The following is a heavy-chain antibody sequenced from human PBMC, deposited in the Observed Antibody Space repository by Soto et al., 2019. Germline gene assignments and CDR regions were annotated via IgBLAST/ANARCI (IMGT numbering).Heavy chain of an antibody. CDR2: INPNSGGT. V-gene: IGHV1-2*04. J-gene: IGHJ3*02. CDR3: ARGTYYDILTGSRGTDAFDI. CDR1: GYTFTGYY. Sequence: ASVKVSCKASGYTFTGYYMHWVRQAHGQGLEWMGWINPNSGGTNYAQKFQGWVTMTRDTSISTAYMELSRLRSDDTAVYYCARGTYYDILTGSRGTDAFDIWGQGTMVTVSS. D-gene: IGHD3-9*01.